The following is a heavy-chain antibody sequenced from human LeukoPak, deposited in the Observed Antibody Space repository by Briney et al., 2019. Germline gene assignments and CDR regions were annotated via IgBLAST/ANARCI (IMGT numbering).Heavy chain of an antibody. CDR1: GFTFSSYW. CDR2: ISSSSSYI. Sequence: GGSLRLSCAASGFTFSSYWMSWVRQAPGKGLEWVSSISSSSSYIYYADSVKGRFTISRDNAKNSLYLQMNSLRAEDTAVYYCARGKLAAAGIFDYWGQGTLVTVSS. D-gene: IGHD6-13*01. CDR3: ARGKLAAAGIFDY. V-gene: IGHV3-21*01. J-gene: IGHJ4*02.